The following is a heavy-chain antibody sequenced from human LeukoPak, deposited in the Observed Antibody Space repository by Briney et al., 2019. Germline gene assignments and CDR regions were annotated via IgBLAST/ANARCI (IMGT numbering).Heavy chain of an antibody. CDR2: ISYDGSNK. CDR3: ARDVGSDWLLYGFDY. D-gene: IGHD3-9*01. J-gene: IGHJ4*02. V-gene: IGHV3-30-3*01. Sequence: GRSLRLSCAASRFTFSSYAMHWVRQAPGKGLEWVAVISYDGSNKYYADSVKGRFTISRDNSKNTLYLQMNSLRAEDTAVYCCARDVGSDWLLYGFDYWGQGTLVTVSS. CDR1: RFTFSSYA.